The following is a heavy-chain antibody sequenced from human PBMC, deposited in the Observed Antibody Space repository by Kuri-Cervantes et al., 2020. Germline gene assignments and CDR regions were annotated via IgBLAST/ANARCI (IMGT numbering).Heavy chain of an antibody. CDR3: AREYSGYEDSYYFDY. J-gene: IGHJ4*02. CDR1: GFDFNIWS. V-gene: IGHV3-23*01. D-gene: IGHD5-12*01. Sequence: GESLKISCVASGFDFNIWSMNWVRQAPGKGLEWVSAISGSGGSTYYADSVKGRSTISRDNSKNTLYLQMNSLRAEDTAVYYCAREYSGYEDSYYFDYWGQGTLVTVSS. CDR2: ISGSGGST.